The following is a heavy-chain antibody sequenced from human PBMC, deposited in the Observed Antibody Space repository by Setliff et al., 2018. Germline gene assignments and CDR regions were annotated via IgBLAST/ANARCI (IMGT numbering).Heavy chain of an antibody. V-gene: IGHV4-61*09. J-gene: IGHJ4*02. Sequence: SETLSLTCTVSGGSMNSGSYYWSFIRQPAGKGLEWIGQIYTSGITTYNVSLKSRVSISVDTSKNQFSLKLSSVTAADTAVYYCARAGYYGSGTYTLWGQGTLVTV. CDR1: GGSMNSGSYY. CDR3: ARAGYYGSGTYTL. D-gene: IGHD3-10*01. CDR2: IYTSGIT.